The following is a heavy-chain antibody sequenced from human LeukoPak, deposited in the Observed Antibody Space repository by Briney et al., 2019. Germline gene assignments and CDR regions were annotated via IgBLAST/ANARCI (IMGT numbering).Heavy chain of an antibody. V-gene: IGHV3-33*01. D-gene: IGHD3-22*01. J-gene: IGHJ4*02. CDR3: ARASAGDSSGHYYVD. Sequence: GRSLRLSCAASGSTFSSYGMHWVRQAPGKGLEWVAVIWYDGSTKYYADSVRGRFTISRDNSKNTLYLEMNRLRAEDTAMYYCARASAGDSSGHYYVDWGQGTLVTVSS. CDR2: IWYDGSTK. CDR1: GSTFSSYG.